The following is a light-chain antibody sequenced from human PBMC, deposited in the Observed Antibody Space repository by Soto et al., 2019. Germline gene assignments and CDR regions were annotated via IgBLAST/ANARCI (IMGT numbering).Light chain of an antibody. CDR1: QSVSSSY. V-gene: IGKV3-15*01. CDR2: GAS. Sequence: IGLRQSLATVAVSPKERATLSCRASQSVSSSYLAWYQQKPGQAPRLLIYGASTRATGIPARFSGSGSGTEFTLTNSSLQSEHFTVYYCQQHNNWPLTFGGGTKVDIK. J-gene: IGKJ4*01. CDR3: QQHNNWPLT.